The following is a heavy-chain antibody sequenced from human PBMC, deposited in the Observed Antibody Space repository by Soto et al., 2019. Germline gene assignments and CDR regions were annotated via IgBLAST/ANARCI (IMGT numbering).Heavy chain of an antibody. CDR3: ATQGFYRMGV. Sequence: QVQLQESGPGLVQPSGTLSLTCAVSGDSITGDNWWSWVRQSPGKGLEWIGEIHHSGATNYNPSLKSRVTISVDKSKIQFSLKLNSVTAADTAMFYCATQGFYRMGVWGRGTTVTVSS. CDR1: GDSITGDNW. V-gene: IGHV4-4*02. J-gene: IGHJ6*02. CDR2: IHHSGAT.